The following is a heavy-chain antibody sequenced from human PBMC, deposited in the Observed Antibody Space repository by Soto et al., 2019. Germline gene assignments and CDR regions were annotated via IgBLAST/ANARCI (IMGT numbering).Heavy chain of an antibody. J-gene: IGHJ4*02. CDR1: GSSISSSNW. CDR2: MYHSGNT. V-gene: IGHV4-4*02. CDR3: ARANAYRRGIDY. Sequence: QVQLQESGPGLVKPSGTLSLTCAVSGSSISSSNWWSWVRQSPGKGLEWIGEMYHSGNTNYNPALKSRVTIVVDKSKNQFFLTLSSVTAADSAIYYCARANAYRRGIDYWGQGTLVTVSS. D-gene: IGHD3-16*01.